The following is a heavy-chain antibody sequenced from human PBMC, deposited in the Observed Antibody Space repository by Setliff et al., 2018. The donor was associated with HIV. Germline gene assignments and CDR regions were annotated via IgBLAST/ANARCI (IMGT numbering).Heavy chain of an antibody. CDR1: GYNFNSFG. Sequence: ASVKVSCKASGYNFNSFGINWVRQAPGQGLEWMGWISISKGKTDYAQKFQGRVIMTTDTSTSTAYMELRSLRSDDTAVYYCARRDEEWLAPDAFDIWGQGTMVTVSS. D-gene: IGHD6-19*01. CDR3: ARRDEEWLAPDAFDI. V-gene: IGHV1-18*01. J-gene: IGHJ3*02. CDR2: ISISKGKT.